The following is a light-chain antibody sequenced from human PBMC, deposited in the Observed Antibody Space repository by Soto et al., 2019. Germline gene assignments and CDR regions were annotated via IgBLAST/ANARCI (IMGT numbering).Light chain of an antibody. J-gene: IGLJ1*01. CDR1: SSDVGDYKY. CDR2: DVS. Sequence: QSALTQPRSVSGSPGQSVTISCTGTSSDVGDYKYVSWYRQHPGKATKLMIYDVSERPSGLPDRFSRSKSGNTASLTISRLQAEDEADYYCCSYAGSYSFVFGTGTKVTVL. CDR3: CSYAGSYSFV. V-gene: IGLV2-11*01.